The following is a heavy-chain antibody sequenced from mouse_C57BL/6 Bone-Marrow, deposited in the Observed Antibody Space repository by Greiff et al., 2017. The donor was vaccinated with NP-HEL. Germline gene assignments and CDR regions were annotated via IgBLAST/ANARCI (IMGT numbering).Heavy chain of an antibody. Sequence: VQGVESGAELARPGASVKLSCKASGYTFTSSGISWVKQRTGQGLEWIGEIYPRSGNTYYNEKFKGKATLTADKSSSTAYMELRSLTSEDSAVYFCARSAYYSNSWFAYWGQGTLVTVSA. CDR2: IYPRSGNT. CDR3: ARSAYYSNSWFAY. D-gene: IGHD2-5*01. CDR1: GYTFTSSG. J-gene: IGHJ3*01. V-gene: IGHV1-81*01.